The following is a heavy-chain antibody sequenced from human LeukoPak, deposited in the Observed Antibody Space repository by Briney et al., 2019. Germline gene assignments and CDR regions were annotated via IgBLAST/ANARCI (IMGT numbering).Heavy chain of an antibody. CDR3: ARRSSSFGAGLNWFDP. D-gene: IGHD6-6*01. Sequence: SETLSLTCTVSGGSISSSTYYWGWIRQPPGKGLEWIGSIYFSGSTYYNPSLKSRVTISVDTSKNQFSLKLSSVTAADTAVYYCARRSSSFGAGLNWFDPWGQGTLVTVSS. V-gene: IGHV4-39*01. CDR1: GGSISSSTYY. CDR2: IYFSGST. J-gene: IGHJ5*02.